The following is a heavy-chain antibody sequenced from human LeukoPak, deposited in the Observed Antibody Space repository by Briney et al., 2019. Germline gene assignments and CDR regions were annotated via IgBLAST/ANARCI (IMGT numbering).Heavy chain of an antibody. V-gene: IGHV3-21*01. D-gene: IGHD3-16*02. J-gene: IGHJ6*03. CDR1: GFTFSSCT. CDR2: ITSSSTYI. CDR3: ARSSDATIVYNYMDV. Sequence: TGGSLRLSCAASGFTFSSCTMNWARQAPGKGLEWVSSITSSSTYIYYADSVKGRFTISRDNAKNSLYLQMHSLRAEDTAVYYCARSSDATIVYNYMDVWGKGATVTV.